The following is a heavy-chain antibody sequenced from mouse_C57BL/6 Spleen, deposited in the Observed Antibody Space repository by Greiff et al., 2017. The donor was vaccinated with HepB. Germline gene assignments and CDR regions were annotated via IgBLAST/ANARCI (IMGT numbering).Heavy chain of an antibody. CDR1: GFTFSSYG. Sequence: DVHLVESGGDLVKPGGSLKLSCAASGFTFSSYGMSWVRQTPDKRLEWVATISSGGSYTYYPDSVKGRFTISRDNAKNTLYLQMSSLKSEDTAMYYCARHDGYYVEFAYWGQGTLVTVSA. D-gene: IGHD2-3*01. V-gene: IGHV5-6*01. J-gene: IGHJ3*01. CDR3: ARHDGYYVEFAY. CDR2: ISSGGSYT.